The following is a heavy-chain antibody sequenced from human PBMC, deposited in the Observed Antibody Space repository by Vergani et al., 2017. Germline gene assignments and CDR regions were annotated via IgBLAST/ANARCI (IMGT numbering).Heavy chain of an antibody. D-gene: IGHD6-19*01. J-gene: IGHJ4*02. CDR1: GFTVSNNY. V-gene: IGHV3-53*01. CDR2: IYSGGST. CDR3: ARGLRYSSGWYYFDY. Sequence: EVQLVESGGALIQPGGSLRLSCAASGFTVSNNYMNWVREAPGKGLEWVSVIYSGGSTYYGNSVKGRFTISRDNSKNTLYLQMNSLRADDTAVLYCARGLRYSSGWYYFDYWGQGTLVTVSS.